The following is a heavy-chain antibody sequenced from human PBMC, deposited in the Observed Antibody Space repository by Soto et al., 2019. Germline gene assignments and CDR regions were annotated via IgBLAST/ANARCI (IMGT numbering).Heavy chain of an antibody. CDR1: GGYFNDNY. J-gene: IGHJ5*02. V-gene: IGHV4-34*01. D-gene: IGHD3-10*01. CDR2: ISRSGTT. Sequence: QVQLQQWGAGLLKPSETLSLSCAVYGGYFNDNYYTWFRQPPGKGLEWIGEISRSGTTKYFPSLKSRASISFDTSKTQVSLKVTSVTAADTAVYYCATSLWFGTQVELWGQGALVTVSS. CDR3: ATSLWFGTQVEL.